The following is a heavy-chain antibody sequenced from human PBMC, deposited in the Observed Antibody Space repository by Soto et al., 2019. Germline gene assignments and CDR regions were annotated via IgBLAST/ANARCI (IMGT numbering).Heavy chain of an antibody. CDR2: TYYRSKWYN. CDR3: AIGNSWLES. Sequence: PSQTLSFTCDXSADSVSSNSATWDLIKQSPSRGLEWLGRTYYRSKWYNDYSVSVKSRITINPDTSNNQLSLQLNSVTPDDTAVYYCAIGNSWLESWGQGTLVTVSS. CDR1: ADSVSSNSAT. J-gene: IGHJ5*01. V-gene: IGHV6-1*01.